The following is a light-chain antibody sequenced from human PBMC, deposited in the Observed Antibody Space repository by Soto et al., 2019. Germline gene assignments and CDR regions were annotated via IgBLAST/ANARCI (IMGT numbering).Light chain of an antibody. CDR3: CSFAGSSTLV. CDR1: SSDVGSYNL. J-gene: IGLJ1*01. CDR2: EVR. V-gene: IGLV2-23*02. Sequence: QSVLTQPASVSGSPGQSITISCTGTSSDVGSYNLVSWYQQHPGKDPKLMIYEVRKRPSGVSNRFSGSKSGNTASLTISGLQAEDEADYYCCSFAGSSTLVFGTGTKLTVL.